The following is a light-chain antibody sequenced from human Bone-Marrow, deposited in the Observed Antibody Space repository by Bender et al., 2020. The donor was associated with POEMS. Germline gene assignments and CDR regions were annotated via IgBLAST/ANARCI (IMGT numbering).Light chain of an antibody. CDR3: NSYAGTSWL. CDR2: EIS. Sequence: QSALTQPASVSGSPGQSITISCTGTSNDVGNYEYVSWYQQLPGKAPKLIIYEISKWPSGVSNRFSGSKSGNVASLTISGLQADDEAHYYCNSYAGTSWLFGGGTKLTVL. J-gene: IGLJ3*02. CDR1: SNDVGNYEY. V-gene: IGLV2-23*02.